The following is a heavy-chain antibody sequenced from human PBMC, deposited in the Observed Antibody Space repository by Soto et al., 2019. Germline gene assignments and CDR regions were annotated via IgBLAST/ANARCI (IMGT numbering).Heavy chain of an antibody. D-gene: IGHD3-3*01. CDR2: ISYDGSNK. CDR1: GFTFSSYA. Sequence: GGSLRLSCAASGFTFSSYAMHWVRQAPGKGLEWVAVISYDGSNKYYADSVKGRFTISRDNSKNTLYLQMNSLRAEDTAVYYCARIITIFGVVIANDGADYWGQGTLVTVSS. CDR3: ARIITIFGVVIANDGADY. J-gene: IGHJ4*02. V-gene: IGHV3-30-3*01.